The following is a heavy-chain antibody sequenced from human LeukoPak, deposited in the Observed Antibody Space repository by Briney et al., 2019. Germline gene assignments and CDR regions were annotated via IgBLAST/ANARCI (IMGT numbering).Heavy chain of an antibody. CDR1: GGSFSGYY. Sequence: SETLSLTCAVYGGSFSGYYWSWIRQPPGKGLEWIGEINHSGSTNYNPSLKSRVTLSIDTSKNQFSLKLTSVTAADTAVYYCARGMIDARLQDWGQGTLVTVSS. CDR3: ARGMIDARLQD. V-gene: IGHV4-34*01. CDR2: INHSGST. D-gene: IGHD3-16*01. J-gene: IGHJ4*02.